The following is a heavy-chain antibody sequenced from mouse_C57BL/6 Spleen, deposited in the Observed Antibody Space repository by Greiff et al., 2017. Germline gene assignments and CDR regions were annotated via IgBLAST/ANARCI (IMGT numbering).Heavy chain of an antibody. CDR2: INYDGSST. Sequence: EVKLVESEGGLVQPGSSMKLSCTASGFTFSDYYMAWVRQVPEKGLEWVANINYDGSSTYYLDSLKSRFIISRDNAKNILYLQMSSLKSEDTATYYCARQTAQATGYFDYWGQGTTLTVSS. CDR3: ARQTAQATGYFDY. J-gene: IGHJ2*01. CDR1: GFTFSDYY. V-gene: IGHV5-16*01. D-gene: IGHD3-2*02.